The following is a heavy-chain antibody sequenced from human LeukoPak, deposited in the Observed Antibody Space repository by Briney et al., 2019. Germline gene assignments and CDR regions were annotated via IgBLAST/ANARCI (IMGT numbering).Heavy chain of an antibody. Sequence: GGSLRLSCAASGFAFSSNWMHWVRQTPGKGLVWVSRINSGGSGTSYAASVEGRFTISRDNAKDTLYLQMNSLRAEDTAVYYCATSLGPLTEYWGQGTLVTVSS. CDR1: GFAFSSNW. J-gene: IGHJ4*02. CDR2: INSGGSGT. D-gene: IGHD7-27*01. CDR3: ATSLGPLTEY. V-gene: IGHV3-74*01.